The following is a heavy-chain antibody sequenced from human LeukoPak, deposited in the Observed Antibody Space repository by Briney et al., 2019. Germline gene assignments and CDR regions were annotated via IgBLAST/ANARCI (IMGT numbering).Heavy chain of an antibody. Sequence: GGSLRLSCAASEFTFSSYAMIWVRQAPGKGLEWVSGISDTGTSTYYAASVKGRFTISRDNSKNTLYLQMNSLRAEDTAVYYWQKILVAYRPSGSHACGMDVWGQGTTVAVSS. D-gene: IGHD3-16*01. CDR3: QKILVAYRPSGSHACGMDV. J-gene: IGHJ6*02. CDR1: EFTFSSYA. CDR2: ISDTGTST. V-gene: IGHV3-23*01.